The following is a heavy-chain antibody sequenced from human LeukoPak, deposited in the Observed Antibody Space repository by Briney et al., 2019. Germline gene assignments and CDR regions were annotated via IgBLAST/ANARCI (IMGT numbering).Heavy chain of an antibody. CDR1: GFTVSSNY. J-gene: IGHJ3*02. CDR3: ASPDDSSGSHAFDI. CDR2: IYSGGST. D-gene: IGHD3-22*01. Sequence: GGSLRLSCAASGFTVSSNYMSWVRQAPGKGLEWVSVIYSGGSTYYADSVKGRFTISRDNSKNTLYLQMNSLRAEDTAVYYCASPDDSSGSHAFDIWGQGTMVTVSS. V-gene: IGHV3-66*01.